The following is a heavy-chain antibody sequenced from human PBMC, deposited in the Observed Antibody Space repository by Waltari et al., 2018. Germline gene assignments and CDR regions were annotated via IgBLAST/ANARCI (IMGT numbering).Heavy chain of an antibody. CDR3: AHSRGRYCSGGSCYLGWFDP. V-gene: IGHV2-5*02. J-gene: IGHJ5*02. CDR2: IYWDDDK. CDR1: GFSLSTRGVG. Sequence: QITLKESGPTLVKPTQTLTLTCTFSGFSLSTRGVGVGWIRQPPGKALEWLALIYWDDDKRYSPSLKSRLTITKDTSKNQVVLTMTNMDPVDTATYYCAHSRGRYCSGGSCYLGWFDPWGQGTLVTVSS. D-gene: IGHD2-15*01.